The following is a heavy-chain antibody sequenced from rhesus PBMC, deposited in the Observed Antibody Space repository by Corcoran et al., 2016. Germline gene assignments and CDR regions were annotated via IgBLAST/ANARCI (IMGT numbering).Heavy chain of an antibody. CDR3: AREWGNGNYGLDS. V-gene: IGHV4-76*01. J-gene: IGHJ6*01. CDR2: VYGSSGST. Sequence: QVQLQESGPGVVKPSETLSLTCAVSGGSISSGYDWSWIRQPPGKGLELIGYVYGSSGSTNYNPYSKNRDTMSKDASKKQFSLNLSSVTAADTAVYYCAREWGNGNYGLDSWGQGVVVTVSS. CDR1: GGSISSGYD. D-gene: IGHD1-14*01.